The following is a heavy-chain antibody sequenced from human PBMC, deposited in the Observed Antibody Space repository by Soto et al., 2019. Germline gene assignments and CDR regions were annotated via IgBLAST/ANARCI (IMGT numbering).Heavy chain of an antibody. J-gene: IGHJ6*02. V-gene: IGHV4-39*01. CDR1: GGSISSSSYY. CDR3: ARQGINGNEPNYYYGMDV. Sequence: SETLSLTCTVSGGSISSSSYYWGWIRQPPGKGLEWIGSIYYSGSTYYNPSLKSRVTISVDTSKNQFSLKLSSVTAADTAVYYCARQGINGNEPNYYYGMDVWGQGTTVTVSS. CDR2: IYYSGST. D-gene: IGHD1-20*01.